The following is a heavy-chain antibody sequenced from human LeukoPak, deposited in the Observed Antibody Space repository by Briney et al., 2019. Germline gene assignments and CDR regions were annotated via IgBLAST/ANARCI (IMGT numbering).Heavy chain of an antibody. CDR1: GFTFSSYA. CDR3: ARGIIPSYYGMDV. Sequence: GGSLRLSCAASGFTFSSYAMSWVRQAPGKGLEWVSAISGSGGSTYYADSVKGRFTISRDNSKNTLYLQMNSLRAEDTAVYYCARGIIPSYYGMDVWGQGTTVTVSS. J-gene: IGHJ6*02. V-gene: IGHV3-23*01. CDR2: ISGSGGST. D-gene: IGHD3-3*01.